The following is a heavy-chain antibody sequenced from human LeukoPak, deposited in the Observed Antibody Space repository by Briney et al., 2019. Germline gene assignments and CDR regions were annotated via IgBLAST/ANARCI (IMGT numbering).Heavy chain of an antibody. CDR2: MSGSGAGT. CDR3: AKTFYYDSSGYWDD. Sequence: GGSLRLSCAASGFTFRNYAMTWVRQAPGKGLEGVSAMSGSGAGTYYADSVKGRFTISRDNSEKTLYLQMNSLRAEDTAVYYCAKTFYYDSSGYWDDWGQGTLVTVSS. D-gene: IGHD3-22*01. V-gene: IGHV3-23*01. J-gene: IGHJ4*02. CDR1: GFTFRNYA.